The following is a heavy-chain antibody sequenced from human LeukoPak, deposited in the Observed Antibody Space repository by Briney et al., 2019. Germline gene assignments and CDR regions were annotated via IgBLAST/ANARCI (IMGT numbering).Heavy chain of an antibody. CDR2: IYYSGST. Sequence: SETLSLTCTVSGGSISSSSYYWGWIRQPPGKGLEWIGSIYYSGSTYYNPSLKSRVTISVDTSKNQFSLKLSSVTAADTAVYYCARESKRFGYYMDVWGKGTTVTISS. D-gene: IGHD3-10*01. CDR3: ARESKRFGYYMDV. V-gene: IGHV4-39*07. J-gene: IGHJ6*03. CDR1: GGSISSSSYY.